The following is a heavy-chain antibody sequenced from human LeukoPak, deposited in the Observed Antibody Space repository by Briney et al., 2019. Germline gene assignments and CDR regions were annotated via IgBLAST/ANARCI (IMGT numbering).Heavy chain of an antibody. CDR2: ICGSGGST. Sequence: PGGSLRLSCAASGFTFSSYAMSWGRQAPGKGLEGVSAICGSGGSTFYADSVKGRFTISRENAKSTLDLPMNRLRDEDTAVYYCAKDKGLGYYDSRETGGFFDYWGQGTLVTVSS. CDR1: GFTFSSYA. D-gene: IGHD3-22*01. V-gene: IGHV3-23*01. J-gene: IGHJ4*02. CDR3: AKDKGLGYYDSRETGGFFDY.